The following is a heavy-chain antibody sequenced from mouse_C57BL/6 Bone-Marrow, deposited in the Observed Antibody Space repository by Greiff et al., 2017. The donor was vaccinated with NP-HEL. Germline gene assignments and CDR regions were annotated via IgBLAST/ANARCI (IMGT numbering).Heavy chain of an antibody. CDR1: GYTFTSYW. Sequence: QVQLKQSGAELVKPGASVKLSCKASGYTFTSYWMQWVKQRPGQGLEWIGEIDPSDSYTNYNQKFKGKATLTVDPSSSTAYMQLSSLTSEDSAVYYCARDYSIVYYFDYWGQGTTLTVSS. V-gene: IGHV1-50*01. J-gene: IGHJ2*01. CDR2: IDPSDSYT. D-gene: IGHD2-5*01. CDR3: ARDYSIVYYFDY.